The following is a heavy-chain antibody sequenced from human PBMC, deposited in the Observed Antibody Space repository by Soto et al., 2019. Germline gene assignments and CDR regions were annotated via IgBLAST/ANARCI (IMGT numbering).Heavy chain of an antibody. CDR3: ARSLRFFGPNWFDP. CDR1: GGSISSGGYS. D-gene: IGHD3-3*01. J-gene: IGHJ5*02. Sequence: PSETLSLTCAVSGGSISSGGYSWSWIRQPPGMGLEWIGYIYHSGSTYYNPSLKSRVTISVDRSKNQFSLKLSSVTAADTAVYYCARSLRFFGPNWFDPWGQGTLVTVSS. CDR2: IYHSGST. V-gene: IGHV4-30-2*01.